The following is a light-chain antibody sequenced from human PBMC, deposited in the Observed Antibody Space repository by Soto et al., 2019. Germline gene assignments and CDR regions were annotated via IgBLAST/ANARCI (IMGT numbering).Light chain of an antibody. CDR2: RAS. CDR1: QGIFYN. Sequence: VVRTQSPTALSVSPGHRATLCCRASQGIFYNLAWFQQRPGQAPRLLIYRASTRATGIPARFSGSGSGTEFTLTISRLEPEDFAVYYCQQHDTSPSTFGQGTRLEI. V-gene: IGKV3-15*01. CDR3: QQHDTSPST. J-gene: IGKJ5*01.